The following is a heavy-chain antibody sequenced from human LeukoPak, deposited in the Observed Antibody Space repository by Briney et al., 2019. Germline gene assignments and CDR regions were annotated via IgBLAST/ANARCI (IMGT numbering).Heavy chain of an antibody. V-gene: IGHV1-18*01. Sequence: ASVKVSCKASGYTFTSYGISWVRLAPGHGLGLMGWISAYNGNRKYEKKLQGRVTMTTDTATSTAYMELSSLRADDTAVYYCARDRWGVNYYQYMDVWGKGTTVTVSS. J-gene: IGHJ6*03. D-gene: IGHD3-10*01. CDR3: ARDRWGVNYYQYMDV. CDR1: GYTFTSYG. CDR2: ISAYNGNR.